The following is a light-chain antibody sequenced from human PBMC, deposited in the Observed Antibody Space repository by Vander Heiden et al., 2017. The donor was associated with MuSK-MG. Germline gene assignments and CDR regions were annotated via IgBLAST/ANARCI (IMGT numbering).Light chain of an antibody. J-gene: IGKJ2*01. CDR3: QRRDDWPYT. Sequence: EVVLTQSPATLSLSPGERATLSCRASQSVGSYLAWYQQRPGQAPRLLIYDASKRATGIPARFSGSGSGTYFTLTISSLDPEDFAIYYCQRRDDWPYTFGQGTKLEIK. CDR1: QSVGSY. CDR2: DAS. V-gene: IGKV3-11*01.